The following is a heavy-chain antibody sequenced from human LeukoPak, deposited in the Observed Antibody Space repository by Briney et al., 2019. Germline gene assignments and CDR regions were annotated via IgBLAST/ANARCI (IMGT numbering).Heavy chain of an antibody. Sequence: SEALSLTCAVSGGSFSGYYWNWIRQPPGQGMDWNGEINHSGSTNYIPSLKSRVTISVDTSKNQFSLKLSSVTAADTAVYYCARFGDEYSSSSGTYWGQGTLVTVSS. D-gene: IGHD6-6*01. CDR2: INHSGST. J-gene: IGHJ4*02. CDR1: GGSFSGYY. CDR3: ARFGDEYSSSSGTY. V-gene: IGHV4-34*01.